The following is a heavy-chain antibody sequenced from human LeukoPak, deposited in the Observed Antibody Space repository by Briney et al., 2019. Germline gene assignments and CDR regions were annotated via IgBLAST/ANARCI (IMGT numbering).Heavy chain of an antibody. CDR2: ISSSGSST. CDR1: GFTFSNHA. J-gene: IGHJ6*03. D-gene: IGHD1-26*01. V-gene: IGHV3-23*01. Sequence: GGSMRLSCAASGFTFSNHAMSWVRQAPGKGLEWVSGISSSGSSTFFADHVKGRFTISRDNAKNSLYLQMNTLQAEDTAVYYCARRSPGTSSLFYYYMDVWGKGATVTVSS. CDR3: ARRSPGTSSLFYYYMDV.